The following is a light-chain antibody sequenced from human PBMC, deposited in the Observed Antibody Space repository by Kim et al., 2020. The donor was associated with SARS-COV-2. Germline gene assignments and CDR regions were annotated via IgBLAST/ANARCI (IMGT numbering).Light chain of an antibody. V-gene: IGLV2-23*02. CDR1: NSDVGTYNY. J-gene: IGLJ2*01. Sequence: QSALTQPASVSGSPGQSITISCTGTNSDVGTYNYVSWYQQQPGKAPKLMLYEVTKRPSGVSSRFSGSKSGNTASLTISGLQAEDEADYYCCSYASSSTFVFGGGTQLTVL. CDR3: CSYASSSTFV. CDR2: EVT.